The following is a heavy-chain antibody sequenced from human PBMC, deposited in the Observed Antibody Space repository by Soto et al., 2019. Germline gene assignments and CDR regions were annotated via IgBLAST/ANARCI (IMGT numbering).Heavy chain of an antibody. CDR2: ISYDGSKQ. CDR3: AKEWADTLTGE. D-gene: IGHD3-9*01. Sequence: QVQLVESGGGVVQPGRSLRLSCAASGFIFSNYGMHWVRQAPGKGLEWVALISYDGSKQYYIDAVKGRFTVSRDNSKNTLDLQTSSLRADDTAVYYCAKEWADTLTGEWGQGTLVTVSS. V-gene: IGHV3-30*18. J-gene: IGHJ4*02. CDR1: GFIFSNYG.